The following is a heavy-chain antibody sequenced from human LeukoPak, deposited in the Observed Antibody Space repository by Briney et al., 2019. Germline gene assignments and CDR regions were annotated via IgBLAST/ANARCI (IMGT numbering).Heavy chain of an antibody. V-gene: IGHV3-23*01. CDR1: GFTFSSYA. CDR2: IGASGADT. J-gene: IGHJ3*01. D-gene: IGHD3-22*01. Sequence: GGSLRLSCEASGFTFSSYAMAWVRQAPGKGLDWVSVIGASGADTYYSDSAKGRFTVSRDNSKETLFLHMSSLRAEDTAVYFCATRPRDSSGYYLGAFDGWGQGTTVTVSS. CDR3: ATRPRDSSGYYLGAFDG.